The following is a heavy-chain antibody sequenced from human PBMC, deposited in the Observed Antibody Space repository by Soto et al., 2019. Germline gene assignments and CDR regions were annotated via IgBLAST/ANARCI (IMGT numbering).Heavy chain of an antibody. Sequence: EVQLVESGGGLVQPGGSLRLSCAASGFTFSRYWMNWVRQAPGKGLEWVANIKQDGSEKNYVDSVKGRFTISRENAKNSLYLQMNSLRAEDTAVYYCVSSGWEVGDYWGQGTLVTVSS. CDR1: GFTFSRYW. CDR3: VSSGWEVGDY. J-gene: IGHJ4*02. CDR2: IKQDGSEK. V-gene: IGHV3-7*01. D-gene: IGHD6-19*01.